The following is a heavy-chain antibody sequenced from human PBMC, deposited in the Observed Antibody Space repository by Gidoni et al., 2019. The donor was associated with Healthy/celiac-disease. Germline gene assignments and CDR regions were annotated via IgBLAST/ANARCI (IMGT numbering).Heavy chain of an antibody. V-gene: IGHV6-1*01. Sequence: QVQLQQSGPGLVKPSQTLSLTCAISGDRVSSNSAAWTWIRQSPSRGLEWLGRTYYRSKWYNDYAVSVKSRITINPDTTKNQFSLQLNSVTPEDTAVYYCARTPDYYYDSSGYFNYYYYYGMDVWGQGTTVTVSS. D-gene: IGHD3-22*01. CDR1: GDRVSSNSAA. CDR2: TYYRSKWYN. J-gene: IGHJ6*02. CDR3: ARTPDYYYDSSGYFNYYYYYGMDV.